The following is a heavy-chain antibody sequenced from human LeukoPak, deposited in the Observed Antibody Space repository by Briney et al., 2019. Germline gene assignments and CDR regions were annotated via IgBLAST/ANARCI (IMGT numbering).Heavy chain of an antibody. J-gene: IGHJ4*02. CDR1: GFTFSSYW. V-gene: IGHV3-74*01. CDR3: ARDPGSGYEEHFDY. CDR2: INSDETIS. Sequence: GGSLRLSCAASGFTFSSYWMHWVRQVPNQGLMWVSRINSDETISEYVDSVNGRFTISRDNAKNTLYLQMNSLRAEDTAVYYCARDPGSGYEEHFDYWGQGTLVTVSS. D-gene: IGHD5-12*01.